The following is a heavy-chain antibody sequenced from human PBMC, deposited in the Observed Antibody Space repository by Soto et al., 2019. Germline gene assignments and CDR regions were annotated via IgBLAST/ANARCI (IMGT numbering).Heavy chain of an antibody. J-gene: IGHJ5*02. CDR3: ARHGDSSSPNWFDP. CDR2: IDPSDSYN. D-gene: IGHD6-6*01. CDR1: GYSFTSYW. V-gene: IGHV5-10-1*01. Sequence: RAESLKISCKGSGYSFTSYWISWVRQMPGKGLEWMGRIDPSDSYNNYSPSFEGHVTISADKSISTAYLQWSSLKASDTAMYYCARHGDSSSPNWFDPWGQGTLVTVSS.